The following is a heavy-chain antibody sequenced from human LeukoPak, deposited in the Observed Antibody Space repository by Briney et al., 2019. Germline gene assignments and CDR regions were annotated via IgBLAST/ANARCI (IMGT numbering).Heavy chain of an antibody. CDR3: ARDLPYDYVWGSYRQYGMDV. V-gene: IGHV3-11*01. Sequence: PGGSLRLSCAASGFTFSDYYMSWIRQAPGKGLEWVSYISSSGSTIYYADSVKGRFTISRDNAKNSLYLQMNSLRAEGTAVYYCARDLPYDYVWGSYRQYGMDVWGQGTTVTVSS. D-gene: IGHD3-16*02. J-gene: IGHJ6*02. CDR1: GFTFSDYY. CDR2: ISSSGSTI.